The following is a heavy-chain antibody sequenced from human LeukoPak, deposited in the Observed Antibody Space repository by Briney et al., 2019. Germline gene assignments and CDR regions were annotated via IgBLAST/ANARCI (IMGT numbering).Heavy chain of an antibody. CDR1: GLSFDTYA. CDR2: IWHDGSHK. V-gene: IGHV3-33*01. J-gene: IGHJ4*02. D-gene: IGHD3-10*01. Sequence: PGRSLRLSCAASGLSFDTYAMHWVRQAPGQGLEWVALIWHDGSHKFYSNSVRGQFTISRDNSKNTVYLQMNNLRPDDTAVYYCAREIFGSGGYPDFWGQGTLVTVSS. CDR3: AREIFGSGGYPDF.